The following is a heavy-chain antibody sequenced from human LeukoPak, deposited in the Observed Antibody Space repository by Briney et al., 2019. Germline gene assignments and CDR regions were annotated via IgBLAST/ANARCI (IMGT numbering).Heavy chain of an antibody. CDR2: INSDGSST. CDR1: GFTFSAYW. V-gene: IGHV3-74*01. Sequence: PGGSLRLSCAASGFTFSAYWMHWVRQSPGKGQGWVSRINSDGSSTDYADSVKGRFTISRDIAKSTLYLQMNSLRAEDTAVYYCARVATTSSKWSLDYWGQGTLVTVYS. D-gene: IGHD2-2*01. J-gene: IGHJ4*02. CDR3: ARVATTSSKWSLDY.